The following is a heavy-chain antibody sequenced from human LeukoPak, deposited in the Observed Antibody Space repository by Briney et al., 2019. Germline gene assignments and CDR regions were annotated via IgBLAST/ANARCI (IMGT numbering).Heavy chain of an antibody. J-gene: IGHJ4*02. D-gene: IGHD3-9*01. CDR2: IWYDGSNK. V-gene: IGHV3-33*07. CDR3: AREYYDILTGYSTFDLDY. Sequence: GGSLRLSCEASGFTFGSFAMYWVRQAPGKGLEWVAVIWYDGSNKYYADSVKGRFTISRDNSKNTLYLQMNSLRAEDTAVYYCAREYYDILTGYSTFDLDYWGQGTLVTVSS. CDR1: GFTFGSFA.